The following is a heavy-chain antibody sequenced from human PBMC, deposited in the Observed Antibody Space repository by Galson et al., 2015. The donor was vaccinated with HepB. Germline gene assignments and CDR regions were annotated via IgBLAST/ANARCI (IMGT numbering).Heavy chain of an antibody. CDR3: ARDDYSNYVEGSYYGMDV. Sequence: SVKVSCKASGYTFTSYGISWVRQAPGQGLEWMGWISAYNGNTNYAQKLQGRVTMTTDTSTSTAYMELRSLRSDDTAVYYCARDDYSNYVEGSYYGMDVWGQGTTVTVSS. D-gene: IGHD4-11*01. V-gene: IGHV1-18*01. J-gene: IGHJ6*02. CDR2: ISAYNGNT. CDR1: GYTFTSYG.